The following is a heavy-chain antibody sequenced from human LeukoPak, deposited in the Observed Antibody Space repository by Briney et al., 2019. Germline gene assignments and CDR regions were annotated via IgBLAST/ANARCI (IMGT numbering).Heavy chain of an antibody. D-gene: IGHD6-19*01. V-gene: IGHV3-33*08. CDR2: IWYDGSNK. CDR1: GFTFSSYG. CDR3: ASTSGWYEPIDY. J-gene: IGHJ4*02. Sequence: PGGSLSLSCVASGFTFSSYGMHWVRQAPGKGLEWVAVIWYDGSNKYYAASVKGRFTISRDNSKNTLYLQMNSLRAEDTAVYYCASTSGWYEPIDYWGQGTLVTVSS.